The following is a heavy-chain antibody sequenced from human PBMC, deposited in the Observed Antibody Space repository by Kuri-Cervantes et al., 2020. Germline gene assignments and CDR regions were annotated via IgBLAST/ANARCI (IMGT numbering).Heavy chain of an antibody. V-gene: IGHV3-11*06. J-gene: IGHJ4*02. D-gene: IGHD2-2*01. CDR2: ISSSSSHI. CDR1: GFTFSDYY. CDR3: AKGGSTSGYAPLDY. Sequence: GGSLRLACAASGFTFSDYYMSWIRQAPGKGLEWVAAISSSSSHIYYGDSVKGRFTISRDNAKNSLFLQMNSLRAEDTAEYYCAKGGSTSGYAPLDYWGQGTLITVSS.